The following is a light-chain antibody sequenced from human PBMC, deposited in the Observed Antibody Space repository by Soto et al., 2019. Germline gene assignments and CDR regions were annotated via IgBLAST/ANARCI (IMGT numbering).Light chain of an antibody. J-gene: IGKJ2*01. Sequence: DIQMTQSPSTLSASVGDRVTITCRASQSITNCLAWYQQKPGKAPKLLIFDASSLRSGVQSRFSGSGSGTEFTLTISSLQPEDFATYYCQKHNTYSPYTFGQGTKLEIK. CDR2: DAS. V-gene: IGKV1-5*03. CDR1: QSITNC. CDR3: QKHNTYSPYT.